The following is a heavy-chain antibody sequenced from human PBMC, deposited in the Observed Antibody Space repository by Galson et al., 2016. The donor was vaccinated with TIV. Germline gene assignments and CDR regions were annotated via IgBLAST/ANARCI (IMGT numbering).Heavy chain of an antibody. J-gene: IGHJ6*02. Sequence: SVKVSCKASGGTFSTYVINWVRQAPGQGLEWMGGIIPLFGTTNYAQKFQGRVTISADESTNTAYMELNSLRSGDTAVYYCASDRNTASDTYHYYYGMDVWGQGTTVTVSS. CDR1: GGTFSTYV. V-gene: IGHV1-69*13. D-gene: IGHD5-18*01. CDR2: IIPLFGTT. CDR3: ASDRNTASDTYHYYYGMDV.